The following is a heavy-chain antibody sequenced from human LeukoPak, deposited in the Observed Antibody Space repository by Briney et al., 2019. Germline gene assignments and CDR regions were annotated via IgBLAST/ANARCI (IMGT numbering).Heavy chain of an antibody. Sequence: SQTLSLTCTVSGGSISSGGYYWSWIRQHPGKGLEWIGYIYYSGSTYYNPSLKSRVTISVDTSKNQFSLKLSSVTAADTAVYYCARDFNSAGFDAFDIRGQGTMVTVSS. V-gene: IGHV4-31*03. J-gene: IGHJ3*02. CDR3: ARDFNSAGFDAFDI. CDR2: IYYSGST. CDR1: GGSISSGGYY.